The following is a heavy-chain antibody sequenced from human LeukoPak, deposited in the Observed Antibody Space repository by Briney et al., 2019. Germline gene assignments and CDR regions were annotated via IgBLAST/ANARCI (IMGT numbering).Heavy chain of an antibody. CDR3: ARHSSIPGPPDY. CDR1: GYSFNTDW. CDR2: IYPGDSDT. Sequence: GESLKISCNVSGYSFNTDWIAWVRQMPGKGLDWMGIIYPGDSDTTYSPSFQGQVIISSDKSFTTAYLQWSSLRASDTAMYYCARHSSIPGPPDYWGQGTLVTVSS. V-gene: IGHV5-51*01. D-gene: IGHD2-21*01. J-gene: IGHJ4*02.